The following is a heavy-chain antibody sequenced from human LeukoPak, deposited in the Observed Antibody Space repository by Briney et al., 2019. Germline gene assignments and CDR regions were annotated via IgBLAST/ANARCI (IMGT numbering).Heavy chain of an antibody. J-gene: IGHJ4*02. CDR3: AREVKKGIAAAGSRDY. D-gene: IGHD6-13*01. CDR2: MYSSGTT. Sequence: PGGSLRLSCAASGFTVNSNYMSWVRQAPGKGLEWVSIMYSSGTTYYADSVKGRFTISRDNSKNTLYLQMNSLRAEDTAVYYCAREVKKGIAAAGSRDYWGQGTLVTVSS. CDR1: GFTVNSNY. V-gene: IGHV3-53*01.